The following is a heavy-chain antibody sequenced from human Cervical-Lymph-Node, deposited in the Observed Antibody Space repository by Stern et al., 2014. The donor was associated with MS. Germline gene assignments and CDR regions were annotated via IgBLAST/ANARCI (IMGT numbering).Heavy chain of an antibody. Sequence: QLQLQESGPGLVKPSGTLSLTCAVSGDSISSSNWWSWVRQSPGKGLEWVGDIYHAGTTNYNSTLKSRLTISADNSKNHFSLRLTSVTAADTAVYYCVRALGSSSFRYWFDPWGQGTLVIVSS. V-gene: IGHV4-4*02. J-gene: IGHJ5*02. CDR3: VRALGSSSFRYWFDP. CDR1: GDSISSSNW. CDR2: IYHAGTT. D-gene: IGHD6-13*01.